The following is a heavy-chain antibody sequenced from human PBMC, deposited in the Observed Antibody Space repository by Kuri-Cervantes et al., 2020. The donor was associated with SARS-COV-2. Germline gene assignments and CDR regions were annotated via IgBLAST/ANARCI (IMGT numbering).Heavy chain of an antibody. CDR2: INPNSGGT. J-gene: IGHJ4*02. V-gene: IGHV1-2*02. Sequence: ASVKVSCKASGYTFTGYYMHWVRQAPGQGLEWMGWINPNSGGTNYAQKFQGRVTMTRDTSISTAYMELSRLRSDDTAVYYCARGGKYQLLYRCEYYFDYWGQGTLVIVSS. CDR1: GYTFTGYY. D-gene: IGHD2-2*02. CDR3: ARGGKYQLLYRCEYYFDY.